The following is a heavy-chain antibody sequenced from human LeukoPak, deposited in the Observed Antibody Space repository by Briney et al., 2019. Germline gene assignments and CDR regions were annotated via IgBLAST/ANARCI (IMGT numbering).Heavy chain of an antibody. CDR2: IWYDGSHQ. V-gene: IGHV3-33*01. CDR1: GFTFSTYG. Sequence: ERSLRLSCAASGFTFSTYGMHWVRQAPGKGPEWVAVIWYDGSHQYYADSVKGRFTISRDNSKNTLYLQMNSLRAEDTAVYYCVRGRDGSDNDFWGQGTLVTVSS. D-gene: IGHD5-24*01. J-gene: IGHJ4*02. CDR3: VRGRDGSDNDF.